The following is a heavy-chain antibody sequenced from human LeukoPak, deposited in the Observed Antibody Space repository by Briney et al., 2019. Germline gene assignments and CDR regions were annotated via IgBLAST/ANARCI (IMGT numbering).Heavy chain of an antibody. J-gene: IGHJ6*03. V-gene: IGHV1-46*01. CDR3: ARNGIAARHGYYYYMDV. D-gene: IGHD6-6*01. CDR1: GYTFTSYY. CDR2: INPSGGST. Sequence: AASVKVSCKSSGYTFTSYYMHWVRQPPGQGLEWMGIINPSGGSTSYAQKFQGRVTMTRDMSTSTVYMELSSLRSEDTAVYYCARNGIAARHGYYYYMDVWGKGTTVTVSS.